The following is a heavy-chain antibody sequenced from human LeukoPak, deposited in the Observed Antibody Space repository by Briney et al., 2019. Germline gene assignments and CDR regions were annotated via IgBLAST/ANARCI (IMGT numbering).Heavy chain of an antibody. CDR1: GFTFSSYG. V-gene: IGHV3-33*01. CDR2: IWYDGSNK. D-gene: IGHD2-2*01. Sequence: AGGSLRLSCAASGFTFSSYGMHWVRQAPGKGLEWVAVIWYDGSNKYYADSVKGRFTISRDNSKNTLYLQMNSLRAEDTAVYYCARDHSFTNTPYYYYGMDVWGQGTTVTVSS. J-gene: IGHJ6*02. CDR3: ARDHSFTNTPYYYYGMDV.